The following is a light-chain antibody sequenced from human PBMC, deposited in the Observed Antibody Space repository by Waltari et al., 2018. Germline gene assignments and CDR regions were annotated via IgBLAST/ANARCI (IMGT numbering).Light chain of an antibody. Sequence: EIVLTQSPGTLSLSTGERATLSCRASQGVGNRYLAWYQQKPGQAPRLLIYGASSRAAGIPDRFSGSGSGTDFTLTIRRLEPEDSAVYYCQQYGSALFTLGPGTKVEIK. CDR2: GAS. CDR3: QQYGSALFT. CDR1: QGVGNRY. J-gene: IGKJ3*01. V-gene: IGKV3-20*01.